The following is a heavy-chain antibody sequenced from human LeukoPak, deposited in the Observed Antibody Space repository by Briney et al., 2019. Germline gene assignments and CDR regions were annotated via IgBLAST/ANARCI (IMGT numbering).Heavy chain of an antibody. CDR3: ARDEAVLWFGELVNY. CDR2: ISAYNGNT. V-gene: IGHV1-18*01. Sequence: GASVKVSCKASGYTFTSYGISWVRQAPGQGLEWMGWISAYNGNTNYAQKLQGRVTMTTDTSTSTAYMELRSLRSDDTAVYYCARDEAVLWFGELVNYWGQGTLVTVSS. CDR1: GYTFTSYG. D-gene: IGHD3-10*01. J-gene: IGHJ4*02.